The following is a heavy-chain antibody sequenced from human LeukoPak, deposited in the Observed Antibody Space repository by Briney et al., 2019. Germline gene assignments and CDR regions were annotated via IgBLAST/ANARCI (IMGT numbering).Heavy chain of an antibody. Sequence: SETLSLTCTVSGGSISSYYWSWIRQPPGKGLEWIGRIYTSGSTNYNPSLKSRVTMSVDTSKNQFSLKLSSVTAADTAVYYCARLEAYSLNWYFDLWGRGTLVTVSS. CDR1: GGSISSYY. D-gene: IGHD2-15*01. CDR2: IYTSGST. CDR3: ARLEAYSLNWYFDL. J-gene: IGHJ2*01. V-gene: IGHV4-4*07.